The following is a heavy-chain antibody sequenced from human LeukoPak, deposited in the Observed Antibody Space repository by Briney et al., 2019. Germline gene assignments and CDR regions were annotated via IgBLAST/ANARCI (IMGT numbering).Heavy chain of an antibody. CDR1: GFTFSSYA. CDR3: AKRAYGDYVGLYYFDY. J-gene: IGHJ4*02. CDR2: ISGSGGST. D-gene: IGHD4-17*01. Sequence: GGSLRLSCAASGFTFSSYAMSWVRQAPGKGLEWVSAISGSGGSTYYADSVKGRFTISRDNSKNTVYLQMNSLRAEDTAVYYCAKRAYGDYVGLYYFDYWGQGTLVTVSS. V-gene: IGHV3-23*01.